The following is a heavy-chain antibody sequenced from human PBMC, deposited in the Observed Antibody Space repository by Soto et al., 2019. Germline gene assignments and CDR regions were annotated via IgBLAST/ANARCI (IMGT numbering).Heavy chain of an antibody. CDR2: IIPIFGTA. V-gene: IGHV1-69*13. CDR1: GGTFSSYA. J-gene: IGHJ6*02. Sequence: SSEKVSCKASGGTFSSYAISWVRQAPGQGLEWMGGIIPIFGTANYAQKFPGRVTITADESTSTAYMELSSLRSEDTAVYYGARATVTTIYYYYGMDVWGQGTTVTVSS. D-gene: IGHD4-4*01. CDR3: ARATVTTIYYYYGMDV.